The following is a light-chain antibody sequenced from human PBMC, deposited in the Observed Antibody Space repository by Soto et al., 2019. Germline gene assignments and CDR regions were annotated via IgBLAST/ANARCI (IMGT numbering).Light chain of an antibody. J-gene: IGKJ5*01. V-gene: IGKV2D-29*02. CDR3: MQSTRLPPT. CDR2: EVS. CDR1: QSLLHITGETF. Sequence: VMTQTPLSLSVAPGQPASISCKSSQSLLHITGETFLFWYLQKPGQSPHLLIYEVSTRVSGVPDRFSGSGSGTDFTLEISRVETDDVGIYYCMQSTRLPPTFGQGTRRGIE.